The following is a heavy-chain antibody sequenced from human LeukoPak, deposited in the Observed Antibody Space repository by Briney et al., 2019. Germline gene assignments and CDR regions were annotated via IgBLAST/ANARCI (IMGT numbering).Heavy chain of an antibody. CDR1: GFSLRSSE. D-gene: IGHD3-16*02. Sequence: QPGGSLRLSCAASGFSLRSSEMNWVRQAPGKGPEWVAHINSADNVEYYTDSVRGRFTMSRDNAKDLLYLQMSSLRDEDTAVYYCARDTVNGPFVISLDLWGQGVLVTVST. V-gene: IGHV3-48*03. CDR2: INSADNVE. CDR3: ARDTVNGPFVISLDL. J-gene: IGHJ5*02.